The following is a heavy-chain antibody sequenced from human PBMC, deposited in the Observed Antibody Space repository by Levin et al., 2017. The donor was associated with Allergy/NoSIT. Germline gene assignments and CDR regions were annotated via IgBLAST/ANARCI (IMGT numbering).Heavy chain of an antibody. CDR3: AILGYSYGYWCYFDY. J-gene: IGHJ4*02. V-gene: IGHV3-53*01. D-gene: IGHD5-18*01. CDR2: IYSGGST. CDR1: GFTVSSHY. Sequence: GESLKISCAASGFTVSSHYMSWVRQAPGKGLEWVSVIYSGGSTYYADSVKGRFTISRDNSKNTLYLQMNSLRAEDTAVYYCAILGYSYGYWCYFDYWGQGTLVTVSS.